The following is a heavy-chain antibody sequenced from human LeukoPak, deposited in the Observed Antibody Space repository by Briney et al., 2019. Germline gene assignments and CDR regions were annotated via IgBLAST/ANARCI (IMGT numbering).Heavy chain of an antibody. Sequence: GGSLRLSCAASGFTFSSYEMNWVRQAPGKGLEWVSYISSSGSTIYYADSVKGRFTISRDNAKNSLYLQMNSLRAEDTAVYYCARVGRFGDMDVWGKGTTVTVSS. D-gene: IGHD3-10*01. V-gene: IGHV3-48*03. CDR1: GFTFSSYE. J-gene: IGHJ6*03. CDR3: ARVGRFGDMDV. CDR2: ISSSGSTI.